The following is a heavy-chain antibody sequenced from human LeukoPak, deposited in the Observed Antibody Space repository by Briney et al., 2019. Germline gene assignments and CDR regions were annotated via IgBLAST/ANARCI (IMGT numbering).Heavy chain of an antibody. CDR1: GFTFSSSA. J-gene: IGHJ4*02. Sequence: GGSLRLSCAASGFTFSSSAMHWVRQAPEKGLEWVSSISSSSSYIYYADSVKGRFTISRDNAKNSLYLQMNSLRAEDTAVYYCARVEVGSWYEGQGYWGQGTLVTVSS. CDR3: ARVEVGSWYEGQGY. D-gene: IGHD6-13*01. V-gene: IGHV3-21*01. CDR2: ISSSSSYI.